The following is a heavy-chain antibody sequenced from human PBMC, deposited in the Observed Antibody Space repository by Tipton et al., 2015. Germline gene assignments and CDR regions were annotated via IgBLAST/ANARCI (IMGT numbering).Heavy chain of an antibody. J-gene: IGHJ4*02. Sequence: SLRLSCAASGFTFSSYGMHWVRQAPGKGLEWVAFIWYDESNAHYEDSVKGRFTISRDNSKTTLYLQLNSLRGEDTAVYYCAKGLAAAGAGAYSVDSWGQGTLVTVSS. CDR3: AKGLAAAGAGAYSVDS. V-gene: IGHV3-33*06. CDR2: IWYDESNA. D-gene: IGHD6-13*01. CDR1: GFTFSSYG.